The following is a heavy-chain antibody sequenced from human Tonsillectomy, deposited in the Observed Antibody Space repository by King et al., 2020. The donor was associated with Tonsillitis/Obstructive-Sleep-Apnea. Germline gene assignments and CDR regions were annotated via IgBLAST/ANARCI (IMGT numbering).Heavy chain of an antibody. CDR1: GGSFSGYY. CDR3: ARVAQGGGYFDY. J-gene: IGHJ4*02. D-gene: IGHD4-23*01. V-gene: IGHV4-34*01. Sequence: VQLQQWGAGLLKPSETLSLTCAVYGGSFSGYYWSWIRQPPGKGLEWIGEINHSGSTNYNPSLKSRVTVSVDTSKNQFSLKLSSLTAADTAVYNCARVAQGGGYFDYWGQGTLVTVSS. CDR2: INHSGST.